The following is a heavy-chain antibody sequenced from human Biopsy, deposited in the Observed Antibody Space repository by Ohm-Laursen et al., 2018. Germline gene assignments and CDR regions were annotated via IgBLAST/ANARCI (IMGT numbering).Heavy chain of an antibody. V-gene: IGHV1-18*01. CDR3: ARDRWPHVTLLGLVVFDF. Sequence: SVKVSCKASGYTFTNYGISCVRQAPGQGLEWMGWFSPYIGDTDYAQKLQGRVTMTTDTSTSTAYMDLSSLRSDDTAVYYCARDRWPHVTLLGLVVFDFWGQGTLVIVSS. CDR1: GYTFTNYG. J-gene: IGHJ4*02. D-gene: IGHD3-3*01. CDR2: FSPYIGDT.